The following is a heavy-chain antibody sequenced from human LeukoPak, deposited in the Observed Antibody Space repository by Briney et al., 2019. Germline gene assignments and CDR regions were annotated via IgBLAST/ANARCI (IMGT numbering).Heavy chain of an antibody. CDR3: ARERCGGHCYADY. CDR1: GFTFSSYG. D-gene: IGHD2-21*02. J-gene: IGHJ4*02. V-gene: IGHV3-33*01. Sequence: GRSLRLSRAASGFTFSSYGIHWVRQAPGKGLEWVAVIWYDGSNKYYADSVKGRFTISRDNSKNTLYLQMNSLRAEDTAVYDCARERCGGHCYADYWAERPVVTVSS. CDR2: IWYDGSNK.